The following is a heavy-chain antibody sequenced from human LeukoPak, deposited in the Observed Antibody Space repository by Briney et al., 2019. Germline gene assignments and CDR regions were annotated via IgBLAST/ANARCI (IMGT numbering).Heavy chain of an antibody. CDR3: ARELYNWNVPNFDY. CDR2: IWYDGSNK. J-gene: IGHJ4*02. V-gene: IGHV3-33*01. D-gene: IGHD1-1*01. CDR1: GFTFSSYG. Sequence: GGSLRLSCAASGFTFSSYGMHWVRQAPGKGLEWVAVIWYDGSNKYYADSVKGRFTISRDNSKNTLYLQMNSLRAEDTAVYYCARELYNWNVPNFDYWGQGTLVTVSS.